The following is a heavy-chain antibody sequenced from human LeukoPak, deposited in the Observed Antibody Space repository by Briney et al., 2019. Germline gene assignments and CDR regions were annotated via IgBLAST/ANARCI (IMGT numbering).Heavy chain of an antibody. CDR3: ARVPSVVTPNDAFDI. D-gene: IGHD4-23*01. J-gene: IGHJ3*02. V-gene: IGHV4-34*01. Sequence: SETLSLTCAVYGGSFSGYYWSWIRQPPGKGLEWIGEINHSGSTNYNPSLKSRVTISVDTSKNQFSLKLSSVTAADTAVYYCARVPSVVTPNDAFDIWGQGTMVTVSS. CDR2: INHSGST. CDR1: GGSFSGYY.